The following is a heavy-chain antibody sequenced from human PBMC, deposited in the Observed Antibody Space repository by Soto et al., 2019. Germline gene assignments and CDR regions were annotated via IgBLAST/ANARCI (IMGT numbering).Heavy chain of an antibody. CDR1: GDSISSSGYY. V-gene: IGHV4-31*03. J-gene: IGHJ4*02. Sequence: QVQLQESGPGLVKPSQTLSLTCTVSGDSISSSGYYWSWVRQHPGKGLEWIGNIYNSGSAHYNPSLNSRVTMSVDTSKNQFSLNLRSVTAADTAVYYCARLCNYYDETSGYAEYYFDYWGQGALVTVSS. CDR3: ARLCNYYDETSGYAEYYFDY. D-gene: IGHD3-22*01. CDR2: IYNSGSA.